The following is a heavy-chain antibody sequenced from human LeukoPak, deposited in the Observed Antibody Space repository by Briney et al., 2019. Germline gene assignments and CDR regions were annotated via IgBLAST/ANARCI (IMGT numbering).Heavy chain of an antibody. Sequence: SETLSLTCAVYGGSFSGYYWSWIRQPPGKGLEWIGEINHSGSTNYNPSLKSRVTISVDTSKNQLSLKLTSVTAADTAVYYCARGEDRYKQGYWGQGTLVTVSS. J-gene: IGHJ4*02. D-gene: IGHD5-24*01. CDR3: ARGEDRYKQGY. CDR2: INHSGST. V-gene: IGHV4-34*01. CDR1: GGSFSGYY.